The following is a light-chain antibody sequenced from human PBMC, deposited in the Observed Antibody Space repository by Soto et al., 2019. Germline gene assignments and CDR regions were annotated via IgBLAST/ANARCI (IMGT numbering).Light chain of an antibody. CDR2: DVD. CDR3: SSYTTSSTVV. V-gene: IGLV2-14*01. J-gene: IGLJ2*01. CDR1: NSDVGGYNY. Sequence: QSALTQPASISGSPGQSITISCTGTNSDVGGYNYVSWYQQYPGKAPKLMIYDVDNRPSGFSYRFSGSKSGKTASLTISGLQAEDEADYYCSSYTTSSTVVFGGGTKLTVL.